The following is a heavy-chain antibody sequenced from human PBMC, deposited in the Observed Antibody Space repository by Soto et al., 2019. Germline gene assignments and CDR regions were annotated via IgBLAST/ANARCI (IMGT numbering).Heavy chain of an antibody. Sequence: SETLSLTCTVSGGSVISGSYYWSWIRQPPGKGLECIGYIYYSGSTNYNPSLKSRVTISVDTSKNQFSLKLSSVTAADTAVYYCARVSSSWGLVNYFDYWGQGTLVTVSS. CDR2: IYYSGST. D-gene: IGHD6-13*01. CDR1: GGSVISGSYY. J-gene: IGHJ4*02. CDR3: ARVSSSWGLVNYFDY. V-gene: IGHV4-61*01.